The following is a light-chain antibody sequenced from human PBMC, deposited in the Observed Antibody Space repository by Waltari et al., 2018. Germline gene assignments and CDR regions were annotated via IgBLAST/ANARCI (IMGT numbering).Light chain of an antibody. CDR3: QVWDSGRDQVV. CDR2: YDS. V-gene: IGLV3-21*01. J-gene: IGLJ2*01. Sequence: SYELTHAPSVSVAPGKTATITCGGNKVGSKSVHWFQQKTGQAPVLVIYYDSDRPSGIPERFSGSNTGNTATLTISRVEAGDEADYYCQVWDSGRDQVVFGGGTKLAVL. CDR1: KVGSKS.